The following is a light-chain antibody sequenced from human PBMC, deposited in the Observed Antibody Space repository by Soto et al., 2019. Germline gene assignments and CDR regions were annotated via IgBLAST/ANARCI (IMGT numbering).Light chain of an antibody. J-gene: IGLJ1*01. CDR3: SSYAGSNNF. V-gene: IGLV2-8*01. Sequence: QSVLTQPPSASGSPGQSVTISCTGTSSDVGGYNYVSWYQQHPGKAPKLMIYEVSKRPSGVPDRFSGPKSGNTASLTVSGLQAEDEADYYCSSYAGSNNFFGTGTKVTVL. CDR2: EVS. CDR1: SSDVGGYNY.